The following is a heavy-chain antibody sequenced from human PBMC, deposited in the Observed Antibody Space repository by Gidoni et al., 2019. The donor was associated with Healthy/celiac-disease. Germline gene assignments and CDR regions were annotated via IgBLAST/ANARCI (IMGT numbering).Heavy chain of an antibody. CDR1: GYTFTGYY. V-gene: IGHV1-2*02. J-gene: IGHJ6*02. Sequence: QVQLVQSGAEVKKPGASVKVSCKASGYTFTGYYMHWVRQAPGQGLEWMGWINPNSGGTNYAQKFQGRVTMTRDTSISTAYMELSRLRSDDTAVYYCARDRDDIVVVPAAKDYYYYGMDVWGQGTTVTVSS. CDR2: INPNSGGT. D-gene: IGHD2-2*01. CDR3: ARDRDDIVVVPAAKDYYYYGMDV.